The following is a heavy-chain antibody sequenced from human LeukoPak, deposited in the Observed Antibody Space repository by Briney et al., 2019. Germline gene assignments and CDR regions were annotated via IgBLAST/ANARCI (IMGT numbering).Heavy chain of an antibody. Sequence: SVKVSCKASGGTFSSHVITWVRQAPGQGLEWMGRIIPILTITNYAQNFQGRVTITADKSTSTAYMEMSSLRSDDTAVYYCAILAGRSKEFDYWGQGTLVTVSP. V-gene: IGHV1-69*04. CDR1: GGTFSSHV. CDR3: AILAGRSKEFDY. CDR2: IIPILTIT. D-gene: IGHD3-10*01. J-gene: IGHJ4*02.